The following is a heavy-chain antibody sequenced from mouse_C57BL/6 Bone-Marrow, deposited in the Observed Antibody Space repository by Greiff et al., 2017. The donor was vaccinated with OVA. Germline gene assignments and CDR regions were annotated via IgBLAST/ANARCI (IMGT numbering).Heavy chain of an antibody. CDR1: GFTFSSYA. CDR3: ARDLIPMDD. CDR2: ISDGGSST. J-gene: IGHJ4*01. Sequence: EVKLMESGGGLVKPGGSLKLSCAASGFTFSSYAMSWVRPTPEKRLEWVATISDGGSSTYYPDNVKGRFTFSRDKAKTNLYQQMSHLKYEATAMYYCARDLIPMDDWGTGTSVTVSS. V-gene: IGHV5-4*01.